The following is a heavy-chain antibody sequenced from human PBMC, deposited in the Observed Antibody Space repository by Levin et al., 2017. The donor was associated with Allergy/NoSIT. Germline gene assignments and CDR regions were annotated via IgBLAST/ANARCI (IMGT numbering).Heavy chain of an antibody. J-gene: IGHJ4*02. CDR3: TRNGAYCLDY. Sequence: PSETLSLTCAVSGGSISDGYWWSWVRQPPGKGLEWIAEIQRSGDTNYNPSLKSRVTMAVDKSKNQFSLNLNSVTAADTALYYCTRNGAYCLDYWGRGTLVTVSS. CDR2: IQRSGDT. CDR1: GGSISDGYW. D-gene: IGHD4/OR15-4a*01. V-gene: IGHV4-4*02.